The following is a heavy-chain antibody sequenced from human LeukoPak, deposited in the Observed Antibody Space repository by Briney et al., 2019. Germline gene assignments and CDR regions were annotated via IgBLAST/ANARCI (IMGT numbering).Heavy chain of an antibody. J-gene: IGHJ6*03. CDR2: IYYRGST. CDR1: GGSISSSTHY. D-gene: IGHD3-3*01. V-gene: IGHV4-39*01. CDR3: LTHEWNYYYYYVDV. Sequence: SETLSLTCTVSGGSISSSTHYWGWIRQPPGKGLEWIGSIYYRGSTYNNPSLKSRGTISVPTSTNTFPLKLASVTAADTAMYSCLTHEWNYYYYYVDVWGKGTTVTVSS.